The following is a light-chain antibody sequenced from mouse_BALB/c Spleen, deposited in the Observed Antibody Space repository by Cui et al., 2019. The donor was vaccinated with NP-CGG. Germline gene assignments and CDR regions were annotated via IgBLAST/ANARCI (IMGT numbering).Light chain of an antibody. J-gene: IGLJ1*01. CDR3: ALWYSNHWV. CDR1: TGAVITSNY. V-gene: IGLV1*01. CDR2: GTN. Sequence: QAVVTQESALTTSPGETVTLTCRSSTGAVITSNYANWVQEKPDHLFTGLIGGTNNRAPGFPARFSGSLIGDKAALTITGAQTEDEAIYFCALWYSNHWVFGGGTKLTVL.